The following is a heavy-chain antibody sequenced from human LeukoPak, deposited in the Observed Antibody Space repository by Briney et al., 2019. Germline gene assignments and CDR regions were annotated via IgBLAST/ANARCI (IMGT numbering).Heavy chain of an antibody. J-gene: IGHJ4*02. Sequence: PGGSLRLSCVGSGFPFSSYWMSWVRQAPGKGLEWVANIKYDGAEQYYVDSVRGRFTISRDNAKNSVSLQMNSLRAEDTAVYYCAREVQRPLDYWGQGILVTVSS. CDR1: GFPFSSYW. CDR3: AREVQRPLDY. V-gene: IGHV3-7*01. D-gene: IGHD1-1*01. CDR2: IKYDGAEQ.